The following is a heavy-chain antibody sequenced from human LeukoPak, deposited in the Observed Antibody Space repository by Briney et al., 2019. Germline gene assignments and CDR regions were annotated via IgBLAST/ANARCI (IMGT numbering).Heavy chain of an antibody. D-gene: IGHD6-13*01. CDR3: AKMGSGIARAY. V-gene: IGHV3-23*01. Sequence: GGSLRLSCAASGFTVSSNYMSWVRQAPGKGLEWVSAISGSGGSTYYADSVKGRFTISRDNSKNTLYLQMNSLRAEDTAVYYCAKMGSGIARAYWGQGTLVTVSS. CDR1: GFTVSSNY. CDR2: ISGSGGST. J-gene: IGHJ4*02.